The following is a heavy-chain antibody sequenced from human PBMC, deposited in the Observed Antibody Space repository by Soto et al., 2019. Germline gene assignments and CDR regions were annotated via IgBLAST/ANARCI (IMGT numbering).Heavy chain of an antibody. CDR2: IYPGDSDT. D-gene: IGHD2-15*01. Sequence: GESLKISCKGSGYSFTSYWIGWVRQMPGKGLEWMGIIYPGDSDTRYSPSFQGQVTISADKSISTAYLQWSSLKASDTAMYYCARSLVVVAVDDAFDIWGQWTMVTVSS. CDR1: GYSFTSYW. V-gene: IGHV5-51*01. CDR3: ARSLVVVAVDDAFDI. J-gene: IGHJ3*02.